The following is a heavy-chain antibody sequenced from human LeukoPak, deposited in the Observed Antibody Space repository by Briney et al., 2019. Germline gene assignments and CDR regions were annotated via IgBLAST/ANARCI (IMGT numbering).Heavy chain of an antibody. CDR3: ARDPESVWFGEAESFDY. J-gene: IGHJ4*02. Sequence: ASVKVSCKASGYTFTSYGISWVRQAPGQGLEWMGWISAYNGNTNYAQKLQGRVTMTTDTSTSTAYMELRSLRSDDTAVYYCARDPESVWFGEAESFDYWGQGTLVTVSS. CDR2: ISAYNGNT. CDR1: GYTFTSYG. V-gene: IGHV1-18*01. D-gene: IGHD3-10*01.